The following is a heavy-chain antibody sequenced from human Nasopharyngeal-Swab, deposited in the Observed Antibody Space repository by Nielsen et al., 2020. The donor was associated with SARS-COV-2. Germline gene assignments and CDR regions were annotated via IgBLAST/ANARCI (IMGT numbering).Heavy chain of an antibody. Sequence: ASVKVSCKASAYTFTNYGLHCVRQAPEKGLEWLGYINTGNDNTKYSQKFHDRVTFIRDTSANTVSMQLSSLTSEDTAIYYCARGDFTIFGVGKLDSWGQGTLVTVSS. D-gene: IGHD3-3*01. J-gene: IGHJ4*02. CDR3: ARGDFTIFGVGKLDS. CDR1: AYTFTNYG. V-gene: IGHV1-3*04. CDR2: INTGNDNT.